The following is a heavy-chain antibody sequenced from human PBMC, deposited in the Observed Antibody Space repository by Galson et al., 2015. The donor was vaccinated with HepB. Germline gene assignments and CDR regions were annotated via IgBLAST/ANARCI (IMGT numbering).Heavy chain of an antibody. Sequence: SLRLSCAASGFTFSSYAMSWVRQAPGKGLEWVSAISGSGGSTYYADSVKGRFTISRDNSKNTLYLQVNSLRAEDTAVYYCAKSLPPYCSGGSCSNYWGQGTLVTVSS. CDR3: AKSLPPYCSGGSCSNY. CDR2: ISGSGGST. V-gene: IGHV3-23*01. J-gene: IGHJ4*02. CDR1: GFTFSSYA. D-gene: IGHD2-15*01.